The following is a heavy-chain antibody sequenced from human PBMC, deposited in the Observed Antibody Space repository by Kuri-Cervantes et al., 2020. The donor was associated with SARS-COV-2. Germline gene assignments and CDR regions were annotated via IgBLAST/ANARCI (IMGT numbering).Heavy chain of an antibody. Sequence: ASVKVSCKVSGYTLTELSMHWVRQAPGKGLEWMGGFDPEDGETIYAQKFQGRVTMTRDTSTSTAYMELRSLRSDDTAVYYCARASFGELLLFWWGQGTLVTVSS. CDR2: FDPEDGET. CDR1: GYTLTELS. CDR3: ARASFGELLLFW. J-gene: IGHJ4*02. D-gene: IGHD3-10*01. V-gene: IGHV1-24*01.